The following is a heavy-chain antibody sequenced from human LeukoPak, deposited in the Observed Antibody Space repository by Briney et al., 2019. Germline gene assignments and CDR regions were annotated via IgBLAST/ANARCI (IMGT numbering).Heavy chain of an antibody. J-gene: IGHJ2*01. CDR1: GGSISSGDYY. V-gene: IGHV4-30-4*01. CDR2: IYYIGNT. D-gene: IGHD2-21*02. CDR3: ASAYCGGDCTPYWYFDL. Sequence: PSETLSLTCTVSGGSISSGDYYWSWIRQPPGKGLEWIGYIYYIGNTFYNPSLKSRVTISVDTSKNQFSLKLSSVTTADTAVYYCASAYCGGDCTPYWYFDLWGRGTLVTVSS.